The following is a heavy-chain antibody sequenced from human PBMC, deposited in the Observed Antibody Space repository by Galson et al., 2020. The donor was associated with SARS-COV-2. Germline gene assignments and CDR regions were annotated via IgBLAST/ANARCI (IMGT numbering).Heavy chain of an antibody. Sequence: TGGSLRLSCAASGFTFSSYWMHWVRQAPGKGLVWVSRVNGDGSSTSYADSVKGRFTISRDNAKNTLYLQMNSLRAEDTAVYYCARDVWWWDFDYWGQGTLVTVSS. V-gene: IGHV3-74*01. CDR1: GFTFSSYW. D-gene: IGHD2-21*01. J-gene: IGHJ4*02. CDR3: ARDVWWWDFDY. CDR2: VNGDGSST.